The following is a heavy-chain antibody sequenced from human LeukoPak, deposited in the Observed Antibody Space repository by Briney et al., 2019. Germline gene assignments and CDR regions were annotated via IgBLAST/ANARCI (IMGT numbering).Heavy chain of an antibody. CDR2: ISAYNGNT. CDR1: GYSFNSQG. D-gene: IGHD5-12*01. Sequence: ASVKVSCKASGYSFNSQGMNWVRQAPGHGLEWMGWISAYNGNTNYAQKLQGRVTMTTDTSTSTAYMELRSLRSDDTAVYYCATKRRGYSGYDCYFDYWGQGTLVTVSS. J-gene: IGHJ4*02. CDR3: ATKRRGYSGYDCYFDY. V-gene: IGHV1-18*01.